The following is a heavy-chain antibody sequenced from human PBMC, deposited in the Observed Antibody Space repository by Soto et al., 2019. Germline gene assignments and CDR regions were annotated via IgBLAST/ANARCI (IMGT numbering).Heavy chain of an antibody. CDR2: ISAYNGNT. CDR3: ARAQYYDILTGYYNAAFDI. CDR1: GYTFTSYG. J-gene: IGHJ3*02. Sequence: ASGKVSCKASGYTFTSYGISWVRQAPGQGLEWMGWISAYNGNTNYAQKLQGRVTMTTDTSTSTAYMELRSLRSDDTAVYYCARAQYYDILTGYYNAAFDIWGQGTMVTVSS. D-gene: IGHD3-9*01. V-gene: IGHV1-18*01.